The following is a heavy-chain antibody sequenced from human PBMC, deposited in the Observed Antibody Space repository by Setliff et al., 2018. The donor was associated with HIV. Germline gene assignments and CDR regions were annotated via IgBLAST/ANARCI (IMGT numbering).Heavy chain of an antibody. D-gene: IGHD6-19*01. Sequence: PSETLSLTCTVSGGSISTYYWSWIRQPPGKGLEWIGSIYFTGSSDNNPSLKSRVTISVDTSKNQFSLKLSSVTAADTALYYCARQNSGWGVGLYYFDYWGQGTLVTVSS. CDR2: IYFTGSS. CDR3: ARQNSGWGVGLYYFDY. V-gene: IGHV4-59*08. CDR1: GGSISTYY. J-gene: IGHJ4*02.